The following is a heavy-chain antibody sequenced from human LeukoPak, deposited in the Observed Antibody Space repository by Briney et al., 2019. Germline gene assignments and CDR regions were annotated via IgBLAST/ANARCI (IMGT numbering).Heavy chain of an antibody. J-gene: IGHJ4*02. Sequence: GGSLRLSCVASGFALINYNMIWLRQAPGKEPEWISILNPTATSVMYADSLKGRFSVSRDNAKNTFFLHMSRLTVEDTAMYYCARDRGWIRDYWGRGTPVTVSS. V-gene: IGHV3-11*01. D-gene: IGHD2-2*03. CDR2: LNPTATSV. CDR3: ARDRGWIRDY. CDR1: GFALINYN.